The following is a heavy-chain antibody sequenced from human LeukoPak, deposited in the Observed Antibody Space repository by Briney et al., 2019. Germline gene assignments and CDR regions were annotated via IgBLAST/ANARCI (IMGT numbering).Heavy chain of an antibody. J-gene: IGHJ6*03. D-gene: IGHD2-15*01. CDR1: GFTFINYS. V-gene: IGHV3-21*01. Sequence: GGSLRLSCTASGFTFINYSMNWVRQAPGKGLEWVSSISSSSSYIYYADSVKGRFTISRDNAKNSLYLQMNSLRAEDTAVYYCARGDKGYCSGGSCYGYYYYYYMDVWGKGTTVTVSS. CDR3: ARGDKGYCSGGSCYGYYYYYYMDV. CDR2: ISSSSSYI.